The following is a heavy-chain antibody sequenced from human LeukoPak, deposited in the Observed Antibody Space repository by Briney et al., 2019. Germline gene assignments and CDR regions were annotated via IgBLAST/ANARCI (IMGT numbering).Heavy chain of an antibody. J-gene: IGHJ4*02. V-gene: IGHV4-59*01. D-gene: IGHD2-15*01. CDR2: IYYSGST. CDR1: GGSISSYY. Sequence: PSETLSLTCTVSGGSISSYYWSWIRQPPGKGLEWIGYIYYSGSTNYNPSLKSRVTISVDTSKNQFSLKLSSVTAADTAVYYCAGKSGYCSGGSCYRHFDYWGQGTLVTVSS. CDR3: AGKSGYCSGGSCYRHFDY.